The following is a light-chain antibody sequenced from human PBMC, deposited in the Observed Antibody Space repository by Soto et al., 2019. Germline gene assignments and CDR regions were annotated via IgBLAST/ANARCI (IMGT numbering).Light chain of an antibody. CDR1: ASNIGSKS. V-gene: IGLV1-44*01. Sequence: QSVLTQPPSASGTPGQRVTISCSGSASNIGSKSVNWYQQFPGTAPKLLIYSSIYRPSGVPARMSASKSGTSASLAISGLQSEDEADYFCAGWDDSLAADVFGTGTKGTVL. J-gene: IGLJ1*01. CDR3: AGWDDSLAADV. CDR2: SSI.